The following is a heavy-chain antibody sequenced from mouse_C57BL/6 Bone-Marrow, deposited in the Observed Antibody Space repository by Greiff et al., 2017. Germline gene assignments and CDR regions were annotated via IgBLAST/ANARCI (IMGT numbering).Heavy chain of an antibody. CDR3: ARRGRSHWYFDV. V-gene: IGHV14-3*01. J-gene: IGHJ1*03. D-gene: IGHD1-1*01. CDR2: IDPANGNT. CDR1: GFNIKNTY. Sequence: VQLQQSVAELVRPGASVKLSCTASGFNIKNTYMHWVKPRPEQGLEWIGRIDPANGNTKYAPKFPGKATITAATSSNTAYLQLSSRTSEDTALYYCARRGRSHWYFDVWGTGTTVTVSS.